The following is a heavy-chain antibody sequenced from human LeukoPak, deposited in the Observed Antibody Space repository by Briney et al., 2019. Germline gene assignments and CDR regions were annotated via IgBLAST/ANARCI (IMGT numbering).Heavy chain of an antibody. V-gene: IGHV6-1*01. CDR1: GDSVSSNSAA. Sequence: SQTLSLTCAISGDSVSSNSAAWNWIRQSPSSGLEWLGRTYYRSRFYNDYAASVKSRITVNPDTSKNQFSLQLNSVTPEDTAVYYCARSNSFLDYWGQGTLVTVSS. D-gene: IGHD6-13*01. CDR3: ARSNSFLDY. CDR2: TYYRSRFYN. J-gene: IGHJ4*02.